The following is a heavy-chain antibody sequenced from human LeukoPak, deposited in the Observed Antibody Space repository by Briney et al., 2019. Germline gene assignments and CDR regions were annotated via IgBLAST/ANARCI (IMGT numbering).Heavy chain of an antibody. CDR1: GGSISSSNYY. Sequence: PSQTLSLTCSVSGGSISSSNYYWSWIRQPAGEGLEWIGRIYTSESTNYNPSLKSRVTISVDTSRNQFSLKLSSVTAADTAVYYCARGLWFGDENPPYFDYWGQGTLVTVSS. CDR3: ARGLWFGDENPPYFDY. D-gene: IGHD3-10*01. CDR2: IYTSEST. J-gene: IGHJ4*02. V-gene: IGHV4-61*02.